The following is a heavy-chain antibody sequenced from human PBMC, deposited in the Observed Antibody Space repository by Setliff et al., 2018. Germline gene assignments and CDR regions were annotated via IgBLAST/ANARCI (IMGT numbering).Heavy chain of an antibody. V-gene: IGHV4-59*01. J-gene: IGHJ6*03. CDR1: GDSISGYF. D-gene: IGHD3-22*01. Sequence: SETLSLTCIVSGDSISGYFWSWIRQAPGKGLEWIGYIQKRGSTTTKYNPSLGSRISMSIDTPKNQFSLQLSSVSDGDTAVYYCARRNFYYDSSGFALYYYYMDVWGKGTTVTVSS. CDR3: ARRNFYYDSSGFALYYYYMDV. CDR2: IQKRGSTTT.